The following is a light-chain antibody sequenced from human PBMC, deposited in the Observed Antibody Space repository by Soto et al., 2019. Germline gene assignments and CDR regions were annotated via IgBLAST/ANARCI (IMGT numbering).Light chain of an antibody. CDR2: GAS. CDR3: QQFNSWPRT. J-gene: IGKJ1*01. V-gene: IGKV3-15*01. Sequence: IVMTQSPATVSGSPGERVTLSCRASQSVSGNVAWYHQKPGQPPRLLVYGASTTATDIPARFFGSGSETDFTVTITTLQSEDFGIYYCQQFNSWPRTFGQGTKVEIK. CDR1: QSVSGN.